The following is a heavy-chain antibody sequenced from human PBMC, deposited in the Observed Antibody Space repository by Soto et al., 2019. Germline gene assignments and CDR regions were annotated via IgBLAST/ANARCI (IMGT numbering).Heavy chain of an antibody. D-gene: IGHD2-2*01. CDR3: AREDCSSTSCSSYYYYYMDV. Sequence: QVQLQESGPGLVKPSQTLSLTCTVSGGSISSGGYYWSWIRQHPGKGLEWIGYIYYSGSTYYNPYLKSRVTISVDTSKNQFSLKLSSVTAADTAVYYCAREDCSSTSCSSYYYYYMDVWGKGTTVTVSS. V-gene: IGHV4-31*03. J-gene: IGHJ6*03. CDR1: GGSISSGGYY. CDR2: IYYSGST.